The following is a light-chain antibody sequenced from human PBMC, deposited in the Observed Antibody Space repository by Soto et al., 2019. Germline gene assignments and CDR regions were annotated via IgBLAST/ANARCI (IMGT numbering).Light chain of an antibody. Sequence: EIVLTQSPATLSLSPGERATLSCRASQSVSSYLAWYQQKPGQAPRLLIYDASNRATGIPARFSGSGSGTDFTLTISSLQSEDFGVYYCQQYNNWPRTFGQGTKVDI. CDR2: DAS. CDR3: QQYNNWPRT. CDR1: QSVSSY. J-gene: IGKJ1*01. V-gene: IGKV3-11*01.